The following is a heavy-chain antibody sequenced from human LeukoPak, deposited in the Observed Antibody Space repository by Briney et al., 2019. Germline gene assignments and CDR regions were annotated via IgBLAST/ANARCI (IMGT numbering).Heavy chain of an antibody. CDR3: ARMHYYDSSGDNWFDP. CDR2: INPNSGGT. CDR1: GYTFTGYY. D-gene: IGHD3-22*01. Sequence: ASVKVSCKASGYTFTGYYMHWVRQAPGQGLEWMGWINPNSGGTNYAQKFQGRVTMTRDTSISTAYTELSRLRSDDTAVYYCARMHYYDSSGDNWFDPWGQGTLVTVSS. V-gene: IGHV1-2*02. J-gene: IGHJ5*02.